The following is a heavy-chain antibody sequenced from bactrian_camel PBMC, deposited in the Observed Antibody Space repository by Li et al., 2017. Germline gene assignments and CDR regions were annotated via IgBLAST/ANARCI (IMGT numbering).Heavy chain of an antibody. J-gene: IGHJ6*01. Sequence: HVQLVESGGGLVQAGGSLRLSCQVSRSTYSVGCMSWVRQAPGKGLEWVSSIYSDSSNGYYADSVKGRFTISKDNADNTLTLYLQMNSLKPEDTAMYYCAADEPPCQFSADSGWYEAPFGRSGQGTQVTVS. CDR2: IYSDSSNG. V-gene: IGHV3-2*01. CDR1: RSTYSVGC. CDR3: AADEPPCQFSADSGWYEAPFGR. D-gene: IGHD6*01.